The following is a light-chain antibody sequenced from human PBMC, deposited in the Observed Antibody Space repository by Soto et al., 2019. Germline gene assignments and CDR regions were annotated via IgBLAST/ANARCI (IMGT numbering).Light chain of an antibody. CDR2: GAS. V-gene: IGKV3-20*01. CDR3: QQYGSSPFT. CDR1: QSVSSNY. Sequence: EIVLTQSPGTLSLSPGERATLSCRASQSVSSNYLTWYQQKPGQAPRLLIYGASSRATGIPDRFSGSGSGTDFPLTISRLEPEDFAVYYRQQYGSSPFTFGPGTKVDIK. J-gene: IGKJ3*01.